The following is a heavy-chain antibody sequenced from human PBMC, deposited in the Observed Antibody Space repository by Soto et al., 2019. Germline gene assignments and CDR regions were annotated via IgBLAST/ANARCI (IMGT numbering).Heavy chain of an antibody. Sequence: PSQTLSLTCAISGDSVSSNSAAWNWIRQSPSRGLEWLGRTYYRSKWYNDYAVSVKSRITINPDTSKNQFSLQLNSVTSEDTAVYYCARESPPTYYYGSGSYYKNAFDIWGQGTMVTVSS. D-gene: IGHD3-10*01. CDR1: GDSVSSNSAA. CDR2: TYYRSKWYN. J-gene: IGHJ3*02. V-gene: IGHV6-1*01. CDR3: ARESPPTYYYGSGSYYKNAFDI.